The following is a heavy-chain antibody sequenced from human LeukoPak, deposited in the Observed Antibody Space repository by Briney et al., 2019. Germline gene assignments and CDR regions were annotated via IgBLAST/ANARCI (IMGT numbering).Heavy chain of an antibody. CDR2: ISYDGSNK. Sequence: GRSLRLSCAAPGFTFSSYGMHWVRQAPGKGLEWVAVISYDGSNKCYADSVKGRFTISRDNSKNTLYLQMNSLRAEDTAVYYCAKGQRDSSGFYYFDYWGQGTLVTVSS. D-gene: IGHD3-22*01. CDR1: GFTFSSYG. CDR3: AKGQRDSSGFYYFDY. V-gene: IGHV3-30*18. J-gene: IGHJ4*02.